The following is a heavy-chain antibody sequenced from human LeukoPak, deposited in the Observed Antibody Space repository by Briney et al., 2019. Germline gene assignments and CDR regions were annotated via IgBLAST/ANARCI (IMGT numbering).Heavy chain of an antibody. D-gene: IGHD6-19*01. V-gene: IGHV4-34*01. CDR3: ARGGIAGAGYYWYFDL. CDR2: INHSGST. Sequence: SETLSLTCAVYGGSFSGYYWSWIRQPPGKGLEWIGEINHSGSTNYNPSLKSRVTISVDTSKNQFSLKLSSVTAADTAVYYCARGGIAGAGYYWYFDLWGRGTLVTVSS. J-gene: IGHJ2*01. CDR1: GGSFSGYY.